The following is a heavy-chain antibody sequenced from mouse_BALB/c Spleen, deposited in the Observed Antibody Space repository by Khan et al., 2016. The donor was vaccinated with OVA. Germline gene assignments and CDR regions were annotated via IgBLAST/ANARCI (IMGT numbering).Heavy chain of an antibody. Sequence: EVELVESGGGIVQPGGSLKRSCAASRFTISSYGMSSVRQTPEKRLEWVATISGTGIYTYYPDSVKGRFTISRDNARNTLYLQMSSLRSEDTALYYCARPSYYGNPWFTYWGQGTLVTVSA. D-gene: IGHD2-10*01. CDR2: ISGTGIYT. J-gene: IGHJ3*01. CDR3: ARPSYYGNPWFTY. CDR1: RFTISSYG. V-gene: IGHV5-9*02.